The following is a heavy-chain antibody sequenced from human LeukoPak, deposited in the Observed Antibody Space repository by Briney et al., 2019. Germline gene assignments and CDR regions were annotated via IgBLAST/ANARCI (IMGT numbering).Heavy chain of an antibody. CDR1: GFTFDDYT. D-gene: IGHD5-24*01. CDR2: ISWDGGST. Sequence: GGSLRLSCAASGFTFDDYTMHWVRHAPGKGLEWVSLISWDGGSTYYADSVKGRFTISRDNSKNSLSLQMNSLRTEDTVLYYCAKDGGSVGWRWLQLSPLYYYYYMDVWGKGTTVTVSS. V-gene: IGHV3-43*01. J-gene: IGHJ6*03. CDR3: AKDGGSVGWRWLQLSPLYYYYYMDV.